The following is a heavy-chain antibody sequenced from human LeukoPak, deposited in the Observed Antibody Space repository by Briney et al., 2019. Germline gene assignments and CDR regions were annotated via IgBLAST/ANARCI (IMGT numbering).Heavy chain of an antibody. V-gene: IGHV3-9*01. CDR3: ALEGGIAVAGVSDAFDI. CDR1: GFTFDEYA. CDR2: ISWNSGSI. D-gene: IGHD6-19*01. J-gene: IGHJ3*02. Sequence: GGSLRLSCAASGFTFDEYAMHWVRQAPGKGLEWVSGISWNSGSIGYADSVKGRFTISRDNAKNSLYLQMNSLRAEDTAVYYCALEGGIAVAGVSDAFDIWGQGTMVTVSS.